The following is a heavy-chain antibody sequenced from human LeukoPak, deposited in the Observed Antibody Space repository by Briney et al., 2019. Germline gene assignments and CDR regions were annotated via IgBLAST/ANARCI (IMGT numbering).Heavy chain of an antibody. D-gene: IGHD3-10*01. CDR2: MYHSGIT. Sequence: SETLSLTCAVSGYSINSAYYWGWIRPPPGKGLEWIASMYHSGITYYNSSLKSRATIPVDTSKNQFSLKLNSVTAADTSVYYCARLTPGKNWFDPWGHGTLVTVSS. CDR3: ARLTPGKNWFDP. J-gene: IGHJ5*02. CDR1: GYSINSAYY. V-gene: IGHV4-38-2*01.